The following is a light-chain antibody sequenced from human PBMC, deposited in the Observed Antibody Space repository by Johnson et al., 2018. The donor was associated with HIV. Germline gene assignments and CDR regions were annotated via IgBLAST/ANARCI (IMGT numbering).Light chain of an antibody. Sequence: QSVLTQPPSVSAAPGQKVTISCSGSSSNIGNNYVSWYQQLPVTAPKLLIYDTYKRFFEIPDRFSGSKSGTSATLGITGLQTGDEADYYCGTWDSRLNAYVFGAGTKVTVL. V-gene: IGLV1-51*01. CDR1: SSNIGNNY. J-gene: IGLJ1*01. CDR2: DTY. CDR3: GTWDSRLNAYV.